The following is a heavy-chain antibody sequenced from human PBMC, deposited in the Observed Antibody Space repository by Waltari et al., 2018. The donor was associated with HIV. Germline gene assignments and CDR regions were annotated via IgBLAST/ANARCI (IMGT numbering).Heavy chain of an antibody. CDR2: IGSLQNFI. CDR1: GFRLSANN. D-gene: IGHD6-19*01. Sequence: EVRLLESGGGLVRPGGSLRLSRAACGFRLSANNMNWVRQGPGKGLEWVASIGSLQNFIHYADSVKGRFTVSRDNAKNSLYLQMNSLTAEDTAVYYCARGPSSGWSWFDPWGQGTLVTVSS. CDR3: ARGPSSGWSWFDP. J-gene: IGHJ5*02. V-gene: IGHV3-21*01.